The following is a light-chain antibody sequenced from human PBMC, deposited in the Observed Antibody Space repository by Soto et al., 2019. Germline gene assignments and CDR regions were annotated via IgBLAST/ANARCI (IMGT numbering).Light chain of an antibody. CDR1: QSIYSNY. CDR2: GAS. Sequence: EIVLTQSPGTLSLSPGERATLSCRASQSIYSNYLAWYQQKPGQAPRLLISGASIRATGIPDRFSGSGSGTDFTLPISRLEPEDFAVYYCQQYGSSPPLTFGGGTKVEIK. V-gene: IGKV3-20*01. CDR3: QQYGSSPPLT. J-gene: IGKJ4*01.